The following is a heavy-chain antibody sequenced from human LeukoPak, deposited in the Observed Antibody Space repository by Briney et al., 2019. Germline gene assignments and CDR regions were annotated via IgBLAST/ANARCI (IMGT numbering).Heavy chain of an antibody. D-gene: IGHD1-1*01. CDR2: TYYRSNWYN. Sequence: SQTLSLTCAISGGSVSSNSAAWSWIRQSPSRGLERLGRTYYRSNWYNDYAVFVKSRITINPDTSKNQFFLQLNSLTPEDTAVYYCARGAVGQHRSKGDAFDIWGQGTMVTVSS. J-gene: IGHJ3*02. CDR1: GGSVSSNSAA. V-gene: IGHV6-1*01. CDR3: ARGAVGQHRSKGDAFDI.